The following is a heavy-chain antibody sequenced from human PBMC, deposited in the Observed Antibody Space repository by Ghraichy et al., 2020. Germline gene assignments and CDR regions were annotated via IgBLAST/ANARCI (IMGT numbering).Heavy chain of an antibody. CDR3: ARHVDWDDCSSTSCYDHHYYYGMDV. Sequence: SETLSLTCTVSGGSISSYYWSWIRQPPGKGLEWIGYIYTSGSTNYNPSLKSRVTISVDTSKNQFSLKLSSVTAADTAVYYCARHVDWDDCSSTSCYDHHYYYGMDVWGQGTTVTVSS. CDR1: GGSISSYY. D-gene: IGHD2-2*01. CDR2: IYTSGST. V-gene: IGHV4-4*09. J-gene: IGHJ6*02.